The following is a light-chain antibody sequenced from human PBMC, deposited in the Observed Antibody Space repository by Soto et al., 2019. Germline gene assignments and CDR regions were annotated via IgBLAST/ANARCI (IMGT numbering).Light chain of an antibody. CDR3: QQYVYSPHP. CDR2: GAS. J-gene: IGKJ3*01. V-gene: IGKV3-20*01. Sequence: IVLTQSPGPLSLSPGERATLSCRASQIVSSSYLAWYQQKPGQAPRLLIYGASIRATGIPDRFSGSGYGTDFTLTIILLESEDFAVYYCQQYVYSPHPCGPATKVD. CDR1: QIVSSSY.